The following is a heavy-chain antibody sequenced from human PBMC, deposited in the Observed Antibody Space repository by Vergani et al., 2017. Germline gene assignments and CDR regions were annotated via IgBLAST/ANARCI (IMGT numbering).Heavy chain of an antibody. V-gene: IGHV3-43D*04. D-gene: IGHD3-22*01. Sequence: EVQLVESGGVVVQPGGFLRLSCAASGFTFDDYAMHWVRQAPGKGLEWVSLISWDGGSTYYADSVKGRFTISRDNSKNSLSLQMNSLRAEDNALYYCAKSSNYYDSSGPLDYWGQGTLVTVSS. CDR2: ISWDGGST. J-gene: IGHJ4*02. CDR1: GFTFDDYA. CDR3: AKSSNYYDSSGPLDY.